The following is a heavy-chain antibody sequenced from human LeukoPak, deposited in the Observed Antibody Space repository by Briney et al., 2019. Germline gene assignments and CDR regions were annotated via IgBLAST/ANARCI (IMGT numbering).Heavy chain of an antibody. J-gene: IGHJ4*02. V-gene: IGHV3-21*01. Sequence: KAGGSLRLSCAASGFTISSCGFNWVRQAPGKGLEWVSSVGPTGTDRYYADSVRGRFTISRDNAKNSMYLQMDSLRDEDTAVYYCATETIGRHYDYWGQGTLLTVSS. CDR3: ATETIGRHYDY. D-gene: IGHD1-14*01. CDR2: VGPTGTDR. CDR1: GFTISSCG.